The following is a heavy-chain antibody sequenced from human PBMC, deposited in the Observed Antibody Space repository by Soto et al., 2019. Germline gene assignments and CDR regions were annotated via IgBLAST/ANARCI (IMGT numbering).Heavy chain of an antibody. Sequence: QVQLVQSGAEVKKPGSSVKVSCKASGGTFSSYTISWVRQAPGQGLEWMGRIVPILGIANYAQKFQGRVTITADKSMSTAYMELSSLRSEDTAVYYCAKWGAGYKSGFDYWGQGTLVTVSS. CDR1: GGTFSSYT. CDR2: IVPILGIA. V-gene: IGHV1-69*02. J-gene: IGHJ4*02. CDR3: AKWGAGYKSGFDY. D-gene: IGHD1-26*01.